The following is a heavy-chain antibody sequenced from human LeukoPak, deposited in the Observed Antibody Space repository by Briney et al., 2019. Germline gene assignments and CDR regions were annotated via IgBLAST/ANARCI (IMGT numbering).Heavy chain of an antibody. CDR1: GFTFSSYG. D-gene: IGHD6-13*01. J-gene: IGHJ4*02. Sequence: GGSLRLSCAASGFTFSSYGMHWVRQAPGKGLEWVVVISYDGSNKYYADSVKGRFTISRDNSKNTLYLQMNSLRAEDTAVYYCATGQQQLPPVYWGQGTLVTVSS. CDR2: ISYDGSNK. CDR3: ATGQQQLPPVY. V-gene: IGHV3-30*03.